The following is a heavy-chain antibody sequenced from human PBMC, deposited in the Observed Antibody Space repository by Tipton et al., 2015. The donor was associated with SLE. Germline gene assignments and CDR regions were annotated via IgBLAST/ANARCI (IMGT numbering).Heavy chain of an antibody. D-gene: IGHD3-10*01. J-gene: IGHJ6*02. CDR2: INGDGSST. CDR1: EFIFSSYW. V-gene: IGHV3-74*01. Sequence: SLRLSCAASEFIFSSYWMHWVRQVPGKGLVWVSHINGDGSSTTYADSVKGRFTISRDNGKNTLYLQMNSLRAEDTAVYYCARSSSYYHYDMDVWGQGTTFTVSS. CDR3: ARSSSYYHYDMDV.